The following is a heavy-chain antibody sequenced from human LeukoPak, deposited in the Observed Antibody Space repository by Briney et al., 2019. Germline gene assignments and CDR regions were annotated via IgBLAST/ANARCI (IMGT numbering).Heavy chain of an antibody. CDR1: GFTFSSYS. V-gene: IGHV3-23*01. J-gene: IGHJ4*02. CDR2: ISDSGGST. D-gene: IGHD3-3*01. Sequence: GGSLRLSCAASGFTFSSYSMNWVRQAPGKGLEWVSSISDSGGSTYYADSVKGRFTISRDNSKNTLYLQMNSLRAEDTAVYYCARDPSYYDFWSPAIWGQGTLVTVSS. CDR3: ARDPSYYDFWSPAI.